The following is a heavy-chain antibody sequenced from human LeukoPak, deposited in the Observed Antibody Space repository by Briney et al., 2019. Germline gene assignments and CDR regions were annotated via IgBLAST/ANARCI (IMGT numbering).Heavy chain of an antibody. CDR3: ARYYYGSGRRPYYYYYMDV. CDR2: IYTSGST. Sequence: PSETLSLTCTVSGGSISSGSYYWSWLRQPAGKGLEWIGRIYTSGSTNYNPSLKSRVTISVDTSKNQFSLKLSSVTAADTAVYYCARYYYGSGRRPYYYYYMDVWGKGTTVTVSS. CDR1: GGSISSGSYY. V-gene: IGHV4-61*02. J-gene: IGHJ6*03. D-gene: IGHD3-10*01.